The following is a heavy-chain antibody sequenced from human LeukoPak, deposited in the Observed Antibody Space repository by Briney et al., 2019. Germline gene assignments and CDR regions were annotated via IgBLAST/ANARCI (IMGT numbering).Heavy chain of an antibody. CDR2: ISAYNGNT. Sequence: ASVKVSCKASGYTFTGYYMHWVRQAPGQGLEWMGWISAYNGNTNYAQKLQGRVTMTTDTSTSTAYMELRSLRSDDTAVYYCAREGRGVVGATFFYWGQGTLVTVSS. J-gene: IGHJ4*02. CDR1: GYTFTGYY. CDR3: AREGRGVVGATFFY. V-gene: IGHV1-18*04. D-gene: IGHD1-26*01.